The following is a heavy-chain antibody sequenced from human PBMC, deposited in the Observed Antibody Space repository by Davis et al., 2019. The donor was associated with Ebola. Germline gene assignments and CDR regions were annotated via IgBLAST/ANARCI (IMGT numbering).Heavy chain of an antibody. J-gene: IGHJ6*02. D-gene: IGHD2-2*01. CDR3: ARVPGGVNCSSTSCYWYYYYGMDV. CDR1: GGTFSSYA. CDR2: ISAYNGNT. V-gene: IGHV1-18*01. Sequence: ASVKVSCKASGGTFSSYAISWVRQAPGQGLEWMGWISAYNGNTNYAQKLQGRVTMTTDTSTSPAYMELSSLRSDDTAVYYCARVPGGVNCSSTSCYWYYYYGMDVWGQGTTVTVSS.